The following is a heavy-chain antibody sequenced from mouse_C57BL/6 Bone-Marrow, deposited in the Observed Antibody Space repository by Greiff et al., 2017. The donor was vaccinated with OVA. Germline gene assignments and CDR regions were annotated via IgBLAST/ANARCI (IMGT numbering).Heavy chain of an antibody. CDR3: ARINYWYFDV. J-gene: IGHJ1*03. Sequence: DVKLQESGGGLVKPGGSLKLSCAASGMHWVRQAPEKGLEWVAYISSGSSTIYYADTVKGRFTISRDNAKNTLFLQMTSLRSEDTAMYYCARINYWYFDVWGTGTTVTVSS. CDR2: ISSGSSTI. V-gene: IGHV5-17*01. CDR1: G.